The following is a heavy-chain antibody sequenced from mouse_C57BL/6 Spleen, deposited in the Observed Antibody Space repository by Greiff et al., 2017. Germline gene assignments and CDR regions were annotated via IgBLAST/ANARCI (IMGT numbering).Heavy chain of an antibody. J-gene: IGHJ2*03. Sequence: VQLQQPGAELVMPGASVKLSCKASGYTFTSYWMHWVKQRPGQGLEWIGDIDPSDGYTNYNQKFKGKSTLTVDKSSSTAYMQLSSLTSEVSAVYSWECSGYYYGRSFYDFGGKGTSPTV. CDR2: IDPSDGYT. V-gene: IGHV1-69*01. CDR1: GYTFTSYW. CDR3: ECSGYYYGRSFYDF. D-gene: IGHD1-1*01.